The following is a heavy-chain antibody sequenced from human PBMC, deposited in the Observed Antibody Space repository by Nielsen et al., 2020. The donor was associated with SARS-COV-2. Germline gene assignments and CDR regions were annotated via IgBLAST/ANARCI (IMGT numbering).Heavy chain of an antibody. V-gene: IGHV3-30*04. J-gene: IGHJ4*02. CDR1: GFTFSSYA. D-gene: IGHD3-9*01. CDR3: AKDLLRYFDWLLSPDY. Sequence: GESLKISCAASGFTFSSYAMHWVRQAPGKGLEWVAVISYDGSNKYYADSVKGRFTISRDNSKNTLYLQMNSLRAEDTAVYYCAKDLLRYFDWLLSPDYWGQGTLVTVSS. CDR2: ISYDGSNK.